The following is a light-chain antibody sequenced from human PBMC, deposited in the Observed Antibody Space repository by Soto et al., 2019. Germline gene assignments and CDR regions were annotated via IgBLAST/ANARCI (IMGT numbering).Light chain of an antibody. V-gene: IGKV3-11*01. CDR2: DST. CDR3: QQRNVWPPIT. J-gene: IGKJ5*01. CDR1: QSIHTS. Sequence: VLPQSPATLSLSPGASATLSCRASQSIHTSLAWYQQKSGKPPRLVIYDSTLRANGVPDRFGGSRSGTEFTLTINSLEPEDLAVYYCQQRNVWPPITFGQGTRLEIK.